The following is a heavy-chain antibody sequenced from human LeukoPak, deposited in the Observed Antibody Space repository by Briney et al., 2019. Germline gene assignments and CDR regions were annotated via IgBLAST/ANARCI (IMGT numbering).Heavy chain of an antibody. D-gene: IGHD3-22*01. CDR3: ARRLYYYESSGYFLGWFDP. CDR2: IYPGDSDT. Sequence: LGESLKISCKGSGSNFTDYWIGWVRQMPGKGLEWIGIIYPGDSDTRYSPSFQGQVTISVDKSLNTAYLQWTSLKASDSAMYYCARRLYYYESSGYFLGWFDPWGQGTLVTVSS. J-gene: IGHJ5*02. V-gene: IGHV5-51*01. CDR1: GSNFTDYW.